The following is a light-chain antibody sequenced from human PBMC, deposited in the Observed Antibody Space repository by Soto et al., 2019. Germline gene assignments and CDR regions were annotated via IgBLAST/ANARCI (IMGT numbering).Light chain of an antibody. CDR2: EAN. CDR1: SSDVGGYNY. V-gene: IGLV2-23*01. J-gene: IGLJ2*01. Sequence: QSVLTQPPSASGSPGQSVAISCTGTSSDVGGYNYVSWYQQHPGKAPKLMIYEANKRPSGVSNRFSGSKSGNTASLTISGLQPEDEAEYHCSSYAGYSTSVVFGGGTKVTVL. CDR3: SSYAGYSTSVV.